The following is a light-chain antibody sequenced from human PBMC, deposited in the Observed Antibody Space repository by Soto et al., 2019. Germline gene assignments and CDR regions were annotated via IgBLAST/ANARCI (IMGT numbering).Light chain of an antibody. J-gene: IGKJ5*01. CDR2: GAS. CDR1: QSVSSN. V-gene: IGKV3-15*01. CDR3: QQYNNWPRPIT. Sequence: EIVMTHSPATLSVSPGERATLSCRASQSVSSNLAWYQQKPGQAPRLLIYGASTRATGIPARFSGSGSGTEFTLTISSLQSEDFAVYYCQQYNNWPRPITFGQGTRLEIK.